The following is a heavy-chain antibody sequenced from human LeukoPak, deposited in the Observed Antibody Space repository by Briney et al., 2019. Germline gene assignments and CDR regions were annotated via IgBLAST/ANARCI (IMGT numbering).Heavy chain of an antibody. CDR2: IYYSGST. J-gene: IGHJ4*02. Sequence: SETLSLTCTVSGGPISSYYWSWIRLPPGKGLEWIGYIYYSGSTNYNPSLKSRVTISVDTSKNQFSLKLSPVTAADTAVYYCARDTDGYNPDYWGQGTLVTVSS. CDR1: GGPISSYY. V-gene: IGHV4-59*01. CDR3: ARDTDGYNPDY. D-gene: IGHD5-24*01.